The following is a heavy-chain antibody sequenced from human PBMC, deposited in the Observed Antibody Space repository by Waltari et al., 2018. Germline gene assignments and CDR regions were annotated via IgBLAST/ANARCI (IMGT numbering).Heavy chain of an antibody. CDR2: ISSSSSTI. J-gene: IGHJ4*02. CDR1: GFTFSSYS. CDR3: AKVIKAAAEDY. Sequence: EVQLVESGGGLVQPGGSLRLSCAASGFTFSSYSMNWVRQAPGKGLEWVSYISSSSSTIYYADSVKGRFTISRDNAKNSLYLQMNSLRAEDTAVYYCAKVIKAAAEDYWGQGTLVTVSS. V-gene: IGHV3-48*01. D-gene: IGHD6-13*01.